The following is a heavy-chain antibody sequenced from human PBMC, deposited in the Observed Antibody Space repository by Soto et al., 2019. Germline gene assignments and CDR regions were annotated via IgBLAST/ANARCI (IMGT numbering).Heavy chain of an antibody. J-gene: IGHJ2*01. CDR2: IIPIFGTV. CDR3: AXGXXXXXQXXXFDL. V-gene: IGHV1-69*12. Sequence: QVQLVQSGAEVKKPGSSVKVSCKASGGTFSNYPISWVRQAPGQGLEWMGGIIPIFGTVNYAQKFQGRVTITADESTSTAYMELSSLRSEXXAVYYCAXGXXXXXQXXXFDLWGRGTLVTVSS. CDR1: GGTFSNYP.